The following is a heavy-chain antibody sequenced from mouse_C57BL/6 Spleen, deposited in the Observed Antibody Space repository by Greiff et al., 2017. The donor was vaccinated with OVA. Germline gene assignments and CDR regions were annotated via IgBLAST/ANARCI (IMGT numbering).Heavy chain of an antibody. J-gene: IGHJ2*01. CDR3: ARGYYFDY. Sequence: QVQLQQPGAELVKPGASVKLSCKASGYTFTSYWMHWVKQRPGRGLEWIGEIDPSDSYTNYNQKFKGKATLTVDTSSSTAYMQLSSLTSEDSAVYYCARGYYFDYWGQGTTLTVSS. V-gene: IGHV1-69*02. CDR2: IDPSDSYT. CDR1: GYTFTSYW.